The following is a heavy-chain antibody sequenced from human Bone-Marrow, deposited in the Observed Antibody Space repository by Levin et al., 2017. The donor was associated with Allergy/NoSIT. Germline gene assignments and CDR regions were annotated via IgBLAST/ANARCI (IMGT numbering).Heavy chain of an antibody. CDR1: GFTFDDYA. V-gene: IGHV3-9*01. CDR3: AKVGVRYYDSSGALSFGGFDL. Sequence: PGGSLRLSCAASGFTFDDYAMHWVRQAPGKGLEWVSGISWNSGSIGYADSVKGRFTISRDNAKNSLYLQMNSLRAEDTALYYCAKVGVRYYDSSGALSFGGFDLWGRGTLVTVSS. D-gene: IGHD3-22*01. CDR2: ISWNSGSI. J-gene: IGHJ2*01.